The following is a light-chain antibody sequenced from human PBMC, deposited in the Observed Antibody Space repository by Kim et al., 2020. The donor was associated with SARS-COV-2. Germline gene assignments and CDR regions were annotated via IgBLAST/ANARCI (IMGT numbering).Light chain of an antibody. Sequence: ELTQPPSASGTPGQRVTISCSGSSSNIGSNYVYWYQQLPGTAPKLLIYRNNQRPSGVPDRFSGSKSDTSASLAISGLRSEDEADYYCAAWDDSLSVVFGGGTQQTVL. CDR3: AAWDDSLSVV. V-gene: IGLV1-47*01. J-gene: IGLJ2*01. CDR2: RNN. CDR1: SSNIGSNY.